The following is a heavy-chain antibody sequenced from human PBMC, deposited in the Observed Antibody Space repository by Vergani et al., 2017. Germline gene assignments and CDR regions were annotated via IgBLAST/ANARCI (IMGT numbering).Heavy chain of an antibody. Sequence: QVQLVQSGAEVKKPGSSVKVSCKASGGTFSSSTISWVRQAPGQGLEWMGRIIPILGTANYAKKFQANVTMTADESPSTAYMELSSLRSEDTAVYYCARYLRRGSCYGVIESWGQGTRVTSPQ. CDR1: GGTFSSST. CDR3: ARYLRRGSCYGVIES. CDR2: IIPILGTA. D-gene: IGHD2-2*01. J-gene: IGHJ4*02. V-gene: IGHV1-69*08.